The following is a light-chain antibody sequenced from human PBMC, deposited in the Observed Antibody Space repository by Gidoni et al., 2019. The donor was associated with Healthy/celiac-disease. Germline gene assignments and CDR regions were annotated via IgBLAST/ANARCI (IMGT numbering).Light chain of an antibody. CDR3: QQYYSTPVT. J-gene: IGKJ3*01. CDR2: WAS. CDR1: QSVLYSSNNKNY. Sequence: DIVMTQPPDSLAVSLGERAPINCKSSQSVLYSSNNKNYLAWYQQKPGQPPKLLIYWASTRESGVPDRFSGSGSGTDFTLTISSLQAEDVAVYYCQQYYSTPVTFGPGTKVDIK. V-gene: IGKV4-1*01.